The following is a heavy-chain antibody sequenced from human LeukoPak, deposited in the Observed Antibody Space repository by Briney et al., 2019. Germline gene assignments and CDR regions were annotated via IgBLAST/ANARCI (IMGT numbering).Heavy chain of an antibody. Sequence: SGGSLRLSCAASGFTFSSYGMHWVRQAPGKGLDWVAVISYDGSNKYYADSVKGRFTISRDNSKNTLYLQMNSLRAEDTAVYYCAKEGARYCSGGSCSSIDYWGQGTLVTVSS. CDR2: ISYDGSNK. D-gene: IGHD2-15*01. V-gene: IGHV3-30*18. CDR1: GFTFSSYG. J-gene: IGHJ4*02. CDR3: AKEGARYCSGGSCSSIDY.